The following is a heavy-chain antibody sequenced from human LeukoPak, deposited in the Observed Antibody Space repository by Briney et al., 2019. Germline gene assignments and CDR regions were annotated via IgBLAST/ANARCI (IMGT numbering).Heavy chain of an antibody. J-gene: IGHJ5*02. CDR1: GGSFSGYY. Sequence: PSETLSLTCAVYGGSFSGYYWSWIRQPPGEGLEWIGEINHSGSTNYNPSLKSRVTISVDTSKNQFSLKLSSVTAADTAVYYCARGWGYCSGWYVWFDPWGQGTLVTVSS. CDR3: ARGWGYCSGWYVWFDP. D-gene: IGHD6-19*01. V-gene: IGHV4-34*01. CDR2: INHSGST.